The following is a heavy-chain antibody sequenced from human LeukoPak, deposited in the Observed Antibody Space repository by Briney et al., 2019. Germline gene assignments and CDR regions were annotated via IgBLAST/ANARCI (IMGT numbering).Heavy chain of an antibody. V-gene: IGHV1-24*01. D-gene: IGHD3-22*01. Sequence: ASVKVSCKVSGYTLTELSMHWVRQAPGKGLEWMGGFDPEDGETIYAQKFQGRVTMTEDTSTDTAYMELSSLRSEDTAVYYCARGERRYYDSSGYSKPSDYWGQGTLVTVSS. J-gene: IGHJ4*02. CDR2: FDPEDGET. CDR1: GYTLTELS. CDR3: ARGERRYYDSSGYSKPSDY.